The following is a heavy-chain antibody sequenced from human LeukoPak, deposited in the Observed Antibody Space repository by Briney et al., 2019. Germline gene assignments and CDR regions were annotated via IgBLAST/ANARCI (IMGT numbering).Heavy chain of an antibody. V-gene: IGHV1-69*13. CDR1: GGTFSSYA. CDR3: ARNNLYYYDSSGYYPYYFDY. CDR2: IIPIFGTA. D-gene: IGHD3-22*01. J-gene: IGHJ4*02. Sequence: SVNVSCKASGGTFSSYAISWVRQAPGQGLEWMGGIIPIFGTANYAQKFQGRVTITADESTSTAYMELSSLRSEDTVVYYCARNNLYYYDSSGYYPYYFDYWGQGTLVTVSS.